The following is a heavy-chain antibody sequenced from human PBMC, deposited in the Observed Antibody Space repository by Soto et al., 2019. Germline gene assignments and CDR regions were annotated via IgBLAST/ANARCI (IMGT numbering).Heavy chain of an antibody. CDR1: GFTFSSYW. V-gene: IGHV3-7*03. Sequence: GGSLRLSCAASGFTFSSYWMSRVRQAPGKGLEWVANIKQDGSEKYYVDSVKGRFTISRDNAKNSLYLQMNSLRAEDTAVYYCARDDRITMVRGVIIVSHYGMDVWGQGTTVTVSS. J-gene: IGHJ6*02. CDR2: IKQDGSEK. D-gene: IGHD3-10*01. CDR3: ARDDRITMVRGVIIVSHYGMDV.